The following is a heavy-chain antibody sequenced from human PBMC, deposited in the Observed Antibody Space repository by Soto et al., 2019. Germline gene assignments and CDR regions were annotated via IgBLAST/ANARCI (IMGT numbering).Heavy chain of an antibody. CDR2: INHSGST. D-gene: IGHD6-19*01. CDR3: ARGRRWLPRGAFDI. Sequence: SETLSLTCAVYGGPFSGYYWSWIRQPPGKGLEWIGEINHSGSTNYNPSLKSRVTISVDTSKNQFSLKLSSVTAADTAVYYCARGRRWLPRGAFDIWGQGTMVTVSS. J-gene: IGHJ3*02. CDR1: GGPFSGYY. V-gene: IGHV4-34*01.